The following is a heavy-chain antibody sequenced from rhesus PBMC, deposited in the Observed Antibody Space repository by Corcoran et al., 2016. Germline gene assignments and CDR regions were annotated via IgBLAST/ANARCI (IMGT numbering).Heavy chain of an antibody. D-gene: IGHD2-21*01. CDR1: GFTFDDYA. Sequence: DVQLVESGGGLVKPGGSLRLSCAASGFTFDDYAMSWVRQAPGKGLEWVFRISWNSGTIAYADAVKGRFTISRDNAKNSLFLQMDRLGAEDTAVYYCTRDPKYCTGSGCYNRFDVWGPGVLVTVSS. J-gene: IGHJ5-1*01. CDR3: TRDPKYCTGSGCYNRFDV. V-gene: IGHV3-134*01. CDR2: ISWNSGTI.